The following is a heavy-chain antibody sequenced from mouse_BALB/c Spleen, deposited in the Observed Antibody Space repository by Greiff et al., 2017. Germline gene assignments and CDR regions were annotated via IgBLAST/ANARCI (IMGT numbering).Heavy chain of an antibody. D-gene: IGHD2-1*01. V-gene: IGHV1-69*01. J-gene: IGHJ3*01. CDR2: IDTSDSYT. Sequence: QVQLKQPGAELVMPGASVKMSCKASGYTFTDYWMHWVKQRPGQGLEWIGAIDTSDSYTSYNQKFKGKATLTVDESSSTAYMQLSSLTSEDSAVYYCARGEFEGNYRAWFAYWGQGTLVTVSA. CDR1: GYTFTDYW. CDR3: ARGEFEGNYRAWFAY.